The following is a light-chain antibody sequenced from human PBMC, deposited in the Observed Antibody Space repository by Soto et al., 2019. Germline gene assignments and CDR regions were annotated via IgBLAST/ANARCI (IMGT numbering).Light chain of an antibody. J-gene: IGLJ1*01. CDR1: NSGSKS. CDR2: DDS. CDR3: QVWDSSSDPYV. V-gene: IGLV3-21*02. Sequence: SYELTQPPSVSVAPGQTARITCGGNNSGSKSVHWYQQKPGQAPVLVVYDDSDRPSGIPERFSGSNSGNTATLTISRVEAGDEADYYCQVWDSSSDPYVFGTGTKVTVL.